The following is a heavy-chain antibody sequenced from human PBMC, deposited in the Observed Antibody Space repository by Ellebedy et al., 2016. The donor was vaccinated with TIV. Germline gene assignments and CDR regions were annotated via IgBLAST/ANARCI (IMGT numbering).Heavy chain of an antibody. J-gene: IGHJ4*02. CDR3: ARDREHLYAPPNY. V-gene: IGHV3-7*04. D-gene: IGHD2-2*01. Sequence: GESLKISCAASGFTFSSYGMHWVRQAPGKGLEWVANIKQDGSEKYYVDSVKGRFTISRDNAKNSLYLQMNSLRAADTAVYYCARDREHLYAPPNYWGQGTLVTVSS. CDR2: IKQDGSEK. CDR1: GFTFSSYG.